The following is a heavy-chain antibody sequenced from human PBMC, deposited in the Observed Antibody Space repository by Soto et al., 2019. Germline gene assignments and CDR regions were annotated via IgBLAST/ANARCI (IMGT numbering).Heavy chain of an antibody. CDR1: GFTFSSYG. CDR2: IWYDGSNK. Sequence: QVQLVESGGGVVQPGRSLRLSCAASGFTFSSYGMHWVRQAPGKGLEWVAVIWYDGSNKYYAASVKGRFTISRDNSKTTLYLQMTSLRAEDTAVYYFARRWGYAAFDIWGQGTMVTVSS. J-gene: IGHJ3*02. V-gene: IGHV3-33*01. CDR3: ARRWGYAAFDI. D-gene: IGHD2-8*01.